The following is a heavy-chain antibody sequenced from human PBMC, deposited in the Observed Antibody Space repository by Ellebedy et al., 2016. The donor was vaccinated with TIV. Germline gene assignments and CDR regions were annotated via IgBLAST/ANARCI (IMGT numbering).Heavy chain of an antibody. Sequence: ASVKVSXKASRYTFTGYYMHWVRQAPGQGLEWMGWINPNSGGANYAQKLQGRVTMTTDTSTSTAYMELRSLRSDDTAVYYCATVVYDILTGYYEAYFDYWGQGTLVTVSS. D-gene: IGHD3-9*01. V-gene: IGHV1-2*02. CDR1: RYTFTGYY. CDR2: INPNSGGA. CDR3: ATVVYDILTGYYEAYFDY. J-gene: IGHJ4*02.